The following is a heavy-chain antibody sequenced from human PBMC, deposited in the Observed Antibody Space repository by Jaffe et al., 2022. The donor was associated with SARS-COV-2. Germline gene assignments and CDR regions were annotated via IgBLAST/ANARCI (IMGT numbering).Heavy chain of an antibody. CDR1: RGSISSGSYY. J-gene: IGHJ4*02. D-gene: IGHD6-19*01. CDR2: IYSSGYT. CDR3: ARGTYSSGWWGSEGSLDQ. V-gene: IGHV4-61*02. Sequence: QVQLQESGPGLLKPSQTLSLTCTVSRGSISSGSYYWNWIRQPAGKGLEWIGRIYSSGYTDYNPSLKSRVAISLDTSNNQFSLKLSSVTAADTAAYYCARGTYSSGWWGSEGSLDQWGQGTLVTVSS.